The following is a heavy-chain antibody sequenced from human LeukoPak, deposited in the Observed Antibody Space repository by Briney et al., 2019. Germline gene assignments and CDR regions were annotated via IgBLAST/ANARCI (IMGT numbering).Heavy chain of an antibody. CDR3: AKDGEWRPAAD. CDR2: IGDDGSNK. J-gene: IGHJ4*02. D-gene: IGHD2-2*01. Sequence: GGSLRLSCAASGFTFSSYAMHWVRQAPGKGLEWVAVIGDDGSNKYYADSVKGRFTISRDNSNNTLYLQMNSLRVEDTAVYYCAKDGEWRPAADWGQGTLVTVSS. V-gene: IGHV3-30*04. CDR1: GFTFSSYA.